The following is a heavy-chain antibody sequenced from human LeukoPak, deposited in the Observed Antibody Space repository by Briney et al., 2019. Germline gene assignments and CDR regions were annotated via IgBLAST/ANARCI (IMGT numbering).Heavy chain of an antibody. V-gene: IGHV1-2*06. D-gene: IGHD5-18*01. CDR2: INPNSGGT. Sequence: ASVKVSCKASGGTFSSYAISWVRQAPGQGLEWMGRINPNSGGTNYAQKFQGRVTMTRDTSISTAYMELSRLRSDDTAVYYCARESGYSYGAVDYWGQGTLVTVSS. CDR3: ARESGYSYGAVDY. J-gene: IGHJ4*02. CDR1: GGTFSSYA.